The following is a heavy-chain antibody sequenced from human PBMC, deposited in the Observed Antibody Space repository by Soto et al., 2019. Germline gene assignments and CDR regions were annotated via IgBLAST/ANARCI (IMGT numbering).Heavy chain of an antibody. CDR3: ARDHHYGSGSYFAYYFDY. D-gene: IGHD3-10*01. CDR1: GFTFSSYA. V-gene: IGHV3-30-3*01. Sequence: PGGSLRLSCAASGFTFSSYAMHWVRQAPGKGLEWVAVISYDGSNKYYADSVKGRFTISRDNSKNTLYLQMNSLRAEDTAVYYCARDHHYGSGSYFAYYFDYWGQGTLVTVSS. J-gene: IGHJ4*02. CDR2: ISYDGSNK.